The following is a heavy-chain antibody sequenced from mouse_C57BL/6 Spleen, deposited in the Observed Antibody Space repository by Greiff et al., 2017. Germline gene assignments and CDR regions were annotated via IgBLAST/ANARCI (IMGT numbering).Heavy chain of an antibody. CDR3: ARHDGYYPY. Sequence: EVMLVESGGGLVQPGGSLKLSCAASGFTFSDYYMYWVRQTPEKRLEWVAYISNGGGSTYYPDTVKCRFTISRDNAKNTLYLQMSRLKSEDTAMYYCARHDGYYPYWGQGTLVTVSA. CDR1: GFTFSDYY. CDR2: ISNGGGST. V-gene: IGHV5-12*01. J-gene: IGHJ3*01. D-gene: IGHD2-3*01.